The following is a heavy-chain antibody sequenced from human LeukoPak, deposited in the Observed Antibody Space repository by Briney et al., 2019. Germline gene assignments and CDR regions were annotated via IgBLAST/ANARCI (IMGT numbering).Heavy chain of an antibody. D-gene: IGHD6-6*01. J-gene: IGHJ4*02. Sequence: GSLRLSCAASGFTFSSYWMHWVRQAPGKGLEWVSAISGSGGSTYYADSVKGRFTISRDNSKNTLYLQMNSLRAEDTAVYYCAKDSRSSYDYWGQGTLVTVSS. CDR2: ISGSGGST. CDR3: AKDSRSSYDY. V-gene: IGHV3-23*01. CDR1: GFTFSSYW.